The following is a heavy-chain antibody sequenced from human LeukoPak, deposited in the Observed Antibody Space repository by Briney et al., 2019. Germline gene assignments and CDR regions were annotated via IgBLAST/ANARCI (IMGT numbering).Heavy chain of an antibody. CDR1: GFTFSDYF. J-gene: IGHJ4*02. V-gene: IGHV3-11*01. D-gene: IGHD3-10*01. Sequence: PRGSLRLSCAASGFTFSDYFMSWVRQAPGKGLEWVSYISRSGGYISYADSVKGRFTISRDNAKNSLYLQMNSLRAEDTAIYYCAREGPMLRGVIGGKIDYWGQGSLVTVSS. CDR3: AREGPMLRGVIGGKIDY. CDR2: ISRSGGYI.